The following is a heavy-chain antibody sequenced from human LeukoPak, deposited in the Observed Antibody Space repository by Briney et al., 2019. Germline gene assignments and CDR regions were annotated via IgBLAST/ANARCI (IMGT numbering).Heavy chain of an antibody. CDR3: AREQRRGLSGSLGGLFASYHTYYYMDV. D-gene: IGHD3-16*01. CDR2: INPNDGAT. J-gene: IGHJ6*03. Sequence: GASVKVSCKASGYTFTMYYIHWVRQAPGQGLEWMGMINPNDGATTYTQRFQGRVTMTRDMSTTTVYMDLRSLRSEDTAGYFCAREQRRGLSGSLGGLFASYHTYYYMDVWGRGTTVTVSS. CDR1: GYTFTMYY. V-gene: IGHV1-46*01.